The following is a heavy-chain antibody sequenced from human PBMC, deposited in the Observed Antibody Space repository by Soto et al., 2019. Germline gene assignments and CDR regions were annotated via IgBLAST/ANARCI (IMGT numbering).Heavy chain of an antibody. V-gene: IGHV3-23*01. CDR3: AKMRRIKLWLRGGWFDP. Sequence: GGSLRLSCAASGFTFSSYAMSWVRQAPGKGLEWVSAISGSGGSTYYADSVKGRFTISRDNSKNTLYLQMNSLRAEDTAVYYCAKMRRIKLWLRGGWFDPWGQGTLVTVSS. J-gene: IGHJ5*02. CDR1: GFTFSSYA. CDR2: ISGSGGST. D-gene: IGHD5-18*01.